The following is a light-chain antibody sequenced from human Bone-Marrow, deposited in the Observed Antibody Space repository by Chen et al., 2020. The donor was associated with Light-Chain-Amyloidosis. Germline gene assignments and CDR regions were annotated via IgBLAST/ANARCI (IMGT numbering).Light chain of an antibody. CDR3: SSFTSSSSYV. CDR1: SGDVGTYNY. J-gene: IGLJ1*01. Sequence: QSALTQPAAVSGSPGQSITISWTGTSGDVGTYNYVPWYHQHPGKAPKVMIYAVSNRPSGVSNRFSGSKSGNTSSLTISGLQAEDEADYYCSSFTSSSSYVFGPGTKVTVL. CDR2: AVS. V-gene: IGLV2-14*01.